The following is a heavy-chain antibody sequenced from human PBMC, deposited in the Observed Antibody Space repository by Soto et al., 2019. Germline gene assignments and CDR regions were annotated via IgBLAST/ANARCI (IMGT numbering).Heavy chain of an antibody. J-gene: IGHJ5*02. CDR2: INWNGGST. CDR3: ARENGIAAAGTWFDP. D-gene: IGHD6-13*01. Sequence: GGSLRLSCAASGFTFDDYGMSWVRQAPGKGLEWVSGINWNGGSTGYADSVKGRFTISRDNAKNSLYLQMNSLRAEDTALYYCARENGIAAAGTWFDPWGQGTLVTVSS. V-gene: IGHV3-20*04. CDR1: GFTFDDYG.